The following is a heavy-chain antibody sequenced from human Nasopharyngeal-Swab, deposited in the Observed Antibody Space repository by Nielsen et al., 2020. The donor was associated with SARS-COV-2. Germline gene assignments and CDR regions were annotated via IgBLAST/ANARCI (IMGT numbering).Heavy chain of an antibody. V-gene: IGHV3-49*04. CDR1: GLTFGDYA. D-gene: IGHD3-22*01. CDR3: TRDPRPYYYDSSGPSG. Sequence: GESLKISCTASGLTFGDYAMSWVRQAPGKGLEWVGFIRSKAYGGTTEYAASVKGRFTISRDDSKSIAYLQMNSLKTEDTAVYYCTRDPRPYYYDSSGPSGWGQGTLVTVSS. CDR2: IRSKAYGGTT. J-gene: IGHJ4*02.